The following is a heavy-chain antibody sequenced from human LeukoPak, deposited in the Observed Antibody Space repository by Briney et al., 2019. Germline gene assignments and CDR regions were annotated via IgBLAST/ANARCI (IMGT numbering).Heavy chain of an antibody. J-gene: IGHJ5*02. V-gene: IGHV1-2*02. Sequence: ASVKVSCKASGHTFTGYYMHWVRQAPGQGLEWMGWISPNSGDTDIAQKFQGRVTMTRDTSIATSYMEVDSLTSDDTAVYYCARESACGTTNCLAPADWLDPWGQGTLVIVSS. D-gene: IGHD2-2*01. CDR1: GHTFTGYY. CDR2: ISPNSGDT. CDR3: ARESACGTTNCLAPADWLDP.